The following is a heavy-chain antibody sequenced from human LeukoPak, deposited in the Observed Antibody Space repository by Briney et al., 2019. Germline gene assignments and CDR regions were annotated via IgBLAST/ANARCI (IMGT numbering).Heavy chain of an antibody. CDR1: GFTVSSNY. Sequence: GGSLRLSCTASGFTVSSNYMSWVRQAPGKGLEWVSVIYSIGSTFCADSVKGRFTISRNNSNNTLYLQMISLRVEDTAVYYCARIGSPIHGSTWARTYFDYWGQGTLVTVSS. CDR3: ARIGSPIHGSTWARTYFDY. D-gene: IGHD6-13*01. J-gene: IGHJ4*02. V-gene: IGHV3-53*01. CDR2: IYSIGST.